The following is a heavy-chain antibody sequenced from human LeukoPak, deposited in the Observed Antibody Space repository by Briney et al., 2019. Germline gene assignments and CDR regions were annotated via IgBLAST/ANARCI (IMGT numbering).Heavy chain of an antibody. V-gene: IGHV3-23*01. CDR2: LSTSGAST. Sequence: GGSLRLSCTASGFTFTNYAMNWVRQAPGKGLEWVSTLSTSGASTYYADSVKGRFTISRDNHKNRLYLKMNSLRAEDTAVYFCAKRGVVIRVILVGFHKEAYYFDSWGQGALVTVSS. J-gene: IGHJ4*02. CDR1: GFTFTNYA. CDR3: AKRGVVIRVILVGFHKEAYYFDS. D-gene: IGHD3-22*01.